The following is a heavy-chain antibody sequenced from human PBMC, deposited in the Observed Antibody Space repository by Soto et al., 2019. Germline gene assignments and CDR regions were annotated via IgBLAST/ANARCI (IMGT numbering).Heavy chain of an antibody. CDR3: ARDISCSSTSCYETNWFDP. Sequence: VQLVESGGGLVKPGGSLRLSCAASGFTFSDYYMSWIRQAPGKGLEWVSYISSSGSTIYYADSVKGRFTISRDNAKNSLYLQMNSLRAEDTAVYYCARDISCSSTSCYETNWFDPWGQGTLVTVSS. D-gene: IGHD2-2*01. J-gene: IGHJ5*02. V-gene: IGHV3-11*01. CDR2: ISSSGSTI. CDR1: GFTFSDYY.